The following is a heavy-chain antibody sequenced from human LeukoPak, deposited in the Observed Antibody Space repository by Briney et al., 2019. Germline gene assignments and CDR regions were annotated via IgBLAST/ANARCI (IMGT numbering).Heavy chain of an antibody. CDR1: GFTFSSYG. Sequence: GGSLRLSCAASGFTFSSYGMHWVRQAPGKGLEWVAVISYDGSNKYYADSVKGRFTISRDNSKNTLYLQMNSLRAEDTAVYYCAKDYYYDSSGYYPFDYWGQGTLVTVSS. D-gene: IGHD3-22*01. CDR2: ISYDGSNK. CDR3: AKDYYYDSSGYYPFDY. V-gene: IGHV3-30*18. J-gene: IGHJ4*02.